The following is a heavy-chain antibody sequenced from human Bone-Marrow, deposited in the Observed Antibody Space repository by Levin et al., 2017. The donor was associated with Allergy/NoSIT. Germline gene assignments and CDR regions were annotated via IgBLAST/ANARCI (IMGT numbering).Heavy chain of an antibody. D-gene: IGHD6-19*01. CDR2: ISGSGDIT. J-gene: IGHJ3*02. V-gene: IGHV3-23*01. CDR3: AKLGLQWLNQDAFDT. CDR1: GFTFNSYA. Sequence: GGSLRLSCAASGFTFNSYAMAWVRLPPGKGLEWVSVISGSGDITSYADSVKGRFTISRDNFKGVVHLQLNNLRAEDTALYYCAKLGLQWLNQDAFDTWGRGTKVTVSS.